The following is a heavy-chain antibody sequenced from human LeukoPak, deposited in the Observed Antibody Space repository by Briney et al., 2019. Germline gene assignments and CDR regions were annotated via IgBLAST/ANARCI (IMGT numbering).Heavy chain of an antibody. CDR3: ARHRSGWLQSSFDY. V-gene: IGHV4-39*01. J-gene: IGHJ4*02. Sequence: SETLSLTCTVSGVSITSGLYYWGWVRQPPGKGLEWIGSIYYSGSSFDNPALKSRVTISVDTSKNQFSLKLSSVTAADTAVYYCARHRSGWLQSSFDYWGQGTLVTVSS. D-gene: IGHD5-24*01. CDR1: GVSITSGLYY. CDR2: IYYSGSS.